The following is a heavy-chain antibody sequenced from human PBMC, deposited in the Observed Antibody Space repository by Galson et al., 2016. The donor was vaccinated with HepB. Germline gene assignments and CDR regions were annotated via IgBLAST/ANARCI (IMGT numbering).Heavy chain of an antibody. D-gene: IGHD3-10*01. CDR2: ITAPGGVT. CDR3: AKDLQVSPLWFGELFPDD. Sequence: SLRLSCAASGFTFRGYAMSWVRQAPGKGLEWLSAITAPGGVTYYADSVKGRFTIARDNSKNTLYLEMSSLRVEDTAVYYCAKDLQVSPLWFGELFPDDWGQGTLVAVSS. V-gene: IGHV3-23*01. J-gene: IGHJ4*02. CDR1: GFTFRGYA.